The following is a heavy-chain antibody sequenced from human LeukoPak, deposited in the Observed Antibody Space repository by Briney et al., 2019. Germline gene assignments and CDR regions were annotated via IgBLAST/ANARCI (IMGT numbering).Heavy chain of an antibody. D-gene: IGHD2-15*01. CDR3: ARVCSGGSCYSSFDY. Sequence: SETLSLTCTVSGGSISSGDYYWSWIRQHPGEGLEWIGYIYYSGSTYYNPSLKSQVTISVDTSKNQFSLKLSSVTAADTAVYYCARVCSGGSCYSSFDYWGQGTLVTVSS. CDR2: IYYSGST. CDR1: GGSISSGDYY. J-gene: IGHJ4*02. V-gene: IGHV4-31*01.